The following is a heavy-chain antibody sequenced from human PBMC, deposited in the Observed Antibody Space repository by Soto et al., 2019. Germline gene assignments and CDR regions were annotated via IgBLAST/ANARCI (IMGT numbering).Heavy chain of an antibody. J-gene: IGHJ4*02. CDR1: GGSISTVNYW. Sequence: QVQLQESGPGLVKPSQTLSLTCTVSGGSISTVNYWWSWIRQSPDMGLEWIGHIYNGGSTYNNPSLESRVTMAVVKSKNQLSLTLSSVSAADTAVYYCARGPSGDKVDSWGQGTLVTVSS. CDR3: ARGPSGDKVDS. CDR2: IYNGGST. V-gene: IGHV4-30-4*01. D-gene: IGHD7-27*01.